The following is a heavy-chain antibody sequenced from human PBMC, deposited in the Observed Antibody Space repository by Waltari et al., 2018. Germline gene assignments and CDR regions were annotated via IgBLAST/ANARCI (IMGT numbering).Heavy chain of an antibody. Sequence: EVQLVESGGGLVQPGGSLRRSCAASGFTFSSYWMSWVRQAPGKGLAWVANRKQDGSEQYYVEAVKGRVTISRDNAKNSLYMQMNSLRAEDTAVYYCAREYASSGYYLLYYFDYWGQGTLVIVSS. CDR1: GFTFSSYW. CDR2: RKQDGSEQ. J-gene: IGHJ4*02. CDR3: AREYASSGYYLLYYFDY. D-gene: IGHD3-22*01. V-gene: IGHV3-7*01.